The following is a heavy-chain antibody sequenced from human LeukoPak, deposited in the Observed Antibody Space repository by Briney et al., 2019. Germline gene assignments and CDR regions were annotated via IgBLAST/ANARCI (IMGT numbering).Heavy chain of an antibody. CDR2: INSDGSST. CDR3: ARVNGLYYYGMDV. Sequence: GGALRLSCAASGVTFSSYWMHWGRQAPREGLVWVSRINSDGSSTSYADSVKGRFTNSRDNAKNTLYLQMNSLSAEDTAVYYCARVNGLYYYGMDVWGQGTTVTVSS. V-gene: IGHV3-74*01. J-gene: IGHJ6*02. D-gene: IGHD2-8*01. CDR1: GVTFSSYW.